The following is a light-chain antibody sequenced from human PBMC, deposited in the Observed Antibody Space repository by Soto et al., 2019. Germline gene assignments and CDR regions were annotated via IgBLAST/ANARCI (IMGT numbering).Light chain of an antibody. J-gene: IGKJ1*01. CDR3: QNYGNSPWT. V-gene: IGKV3-11*01. Sequence: EIVLTQSPATLSLSPGERATLSCRASQSVSSYLAWYQQKPGQAPRLLIYDASNRATGIPARFSGSGSETDFTLTISGLEPEDFAVYYCQNYGNSPWTFGQGTKVDIK. CDR1: QSVSSY. CDR2: DAS.